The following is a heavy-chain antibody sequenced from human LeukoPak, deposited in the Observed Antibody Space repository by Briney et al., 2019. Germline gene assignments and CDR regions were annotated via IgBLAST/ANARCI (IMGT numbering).Heavy chain of an antibody. V-gene: IGHV4-59*08. J-gene: IGHJ4*02. D-gene: IGHD1-26*01. CDR2: IYYSGST. CDR1: GGSISSYY. Sequence: SETLSLTCTVSGGSISSYYWSWIRQPPGKGLEWIGYIYYSGSTNYNPSLKSRVTISVDTSKNQFSLKLSSVTAADTAVYYCARRSPDGSYYHFDYWGQGTLVTVSS. CDR3: ARRSPDGSYYHFDY.